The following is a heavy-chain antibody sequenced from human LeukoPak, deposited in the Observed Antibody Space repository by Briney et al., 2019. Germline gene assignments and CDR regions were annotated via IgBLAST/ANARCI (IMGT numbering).Heavy chain of an antibody. V-gene: IGHV3-66*01. J-gene: IGHJ5*02. D-gene: IGHD1-26*01. CDR2: IYSGGST. Sequence: PGGSLRLSCGASGFTVSSNYMSWVRQAPGKGLEWVSVIYSGGSTYYADSVKGRFTISRDNSKNTLYLQMNSLRAEDTAVYYCARDHSPWTFDPWGQGTLVTVSS. CDR3: ARDHSPWTFDP. CDR1: GFTVSSNY.